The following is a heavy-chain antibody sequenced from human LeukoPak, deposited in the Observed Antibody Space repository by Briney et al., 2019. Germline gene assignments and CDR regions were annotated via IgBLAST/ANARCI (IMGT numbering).Heavy chain of an antibody. J-gene: IGHJ4*02. D-gene: IGHD6-19*01. CDR1: GFTFSTYA. V-gene: IGHV3-23*01. CDR3: AKGTAVADIYFDY. CDR2: ITGTSGNI. Sequence: GGSLRLSCVASGFTFSTYAMSWVRQAPGKGLEWVSSITGTSGNIYSADSVRGRFSISRDNSKNMLYLQMNSLRAEDTAVYYCAKGTAVADIYFDYWGQGTLVTVSS.